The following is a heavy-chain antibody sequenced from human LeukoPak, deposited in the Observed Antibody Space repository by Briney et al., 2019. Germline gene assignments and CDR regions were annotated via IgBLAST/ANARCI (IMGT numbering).Heavy chain of an antibody. Sequence: GGSLRLSYAASGFTFSSYTMHWVRQAPGKGLEWVAVISYAGGNKDYADSVRGRFTISRDNSKNTLYLQMSSLRAEDTAVYYCASTYTSGWSKPFDYWGQGTLVTVSS. CDR2: ISYAGGNK. V-gene: IGHV3-30*15. J-gene: IGHJ4*02. D-gene: IGHD6-19*01. CDR3: ASTYTSGWSKPFDY. CDR1: GFTFSSYT.